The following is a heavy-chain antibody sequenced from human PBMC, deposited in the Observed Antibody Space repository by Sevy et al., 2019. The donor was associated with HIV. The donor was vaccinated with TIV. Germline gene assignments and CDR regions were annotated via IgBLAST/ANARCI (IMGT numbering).Heavy chain of an antibody. CDR2: IYYSGST. CDR1: GGSFSSSSYY. CDR3: ARRAGSYYVDY. Sequence: SETLSLTCTVSGGSFSSSSYYWGWIRQPPGKGLEWIGSIYYSGSTYYNPSLKSRVTISVDTSKNQFSLKLSSVTAADTAVYYCARRAGSYYVDYWGQGTLVTVSS. V-gene: IGHV4-39*01. D-gene: IGHD6-13*01. J-gene: IGHJ4*02.